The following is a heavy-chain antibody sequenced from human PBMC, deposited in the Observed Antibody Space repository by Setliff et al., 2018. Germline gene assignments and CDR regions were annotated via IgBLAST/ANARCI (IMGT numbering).Heavy chain of an antibody. CDR1: GYIFNTFG. D-gene: IGHD1-26*01. Sequence: PGASVKVSCKASGYIFNTFGINWMRRAPGQGLEWIGWISPYNGDTKYAQNLQGRVTLTTDTSTSTAYVEVRSLRSDDTAVYYCARSPPNRGVGQGHHMDVWGKGTTVTVSS. V-gene: IGHV1-18*01. CDR2: ISPYNGDT. CDR3: ARSPPNRGVGQGHHMDV. J-gene: IGHJ6*03.